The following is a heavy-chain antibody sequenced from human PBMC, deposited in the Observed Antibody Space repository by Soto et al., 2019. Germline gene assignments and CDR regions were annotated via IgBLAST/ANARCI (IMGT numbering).Heavy chain of an antibody. Sequence: GGSLRLSCAASGFTFSSYAMSWVRQAPGKGLEWVSAISGSGGSTYYADSVKGRFTISRDNSKNSLYLQMNSLRDEDTAVYYCAREEITTRVYGMDVWGQGTTVTVSS. CDR1: GFTFSSYA. V-gene: IGHV3-23*01. D-gene: IGHD3-22*01. CDR3: AREEITTRVYGMDV. CDR2: ISGSGGST. J-gene: IGHJ6*02.